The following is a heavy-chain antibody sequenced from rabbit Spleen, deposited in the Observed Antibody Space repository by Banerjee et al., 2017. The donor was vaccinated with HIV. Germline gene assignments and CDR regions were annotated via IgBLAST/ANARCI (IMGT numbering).Heavy chain of an antibody. CDR3: ARDDGSNSDWSYGL. V-gene: IGHV1S45*01. Sequence: QEQLEESGGDLVKPGASLTLTCTASGFTLSSYWICWVRQAPGKGLEWIACIVAGSRDSTYYASWAKGRFTISKTSSTTVTLQMTSLTAADTAIYFCARDDGSNSDWSYGLWGPGTLVTVS. J-gene: IGHJ4*01. CDR2: IVAGSRDST. D-gene: IGHD4-2*01. CDR1: GFTLSSYW.